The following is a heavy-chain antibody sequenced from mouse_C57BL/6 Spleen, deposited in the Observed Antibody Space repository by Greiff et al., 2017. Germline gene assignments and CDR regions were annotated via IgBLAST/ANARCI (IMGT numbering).Heavy chain of an antibody. CDR3: ARQEYYGSSRDWFAY. D-gene: IGHD1-1*01. CDR2: IYPGSGST. J-gene: IGHJ3*01. V-gene: IGHV1-55*01. Sequence: VQLQQPGAELVKPGASVKMSCKASGYTFTSYWITWVKQRPGQGLEWIGDIYPGSGSTNYNEKFKSKATLTVDTSSSTAYMQLSSLTSEDSAVYYCARQEYYGSSRDWFAYWGQGTLVTVSA. CDR1: GYTFTSYW.